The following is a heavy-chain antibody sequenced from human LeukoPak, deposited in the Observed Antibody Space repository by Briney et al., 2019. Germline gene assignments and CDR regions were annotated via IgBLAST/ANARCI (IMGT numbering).Heavy chain of an antibody. V-gene: IGHV3-48*02. J-gene: IGHJ3*02. CDR2: ISGSSSSTI. D-gene: IGHD1-26*01. CDR3: ARAPPGWELVLRSFDI. Sequence: GGSLRLSCAASGFTFSSYAMSWVRQAPGKGLEWVSAISGSSSSTIYYADSVKGRFTISRDNAKNSLYLQMNSLRDEDTAVYYCARAPPGWELVLRSFDIWGQGTMVTVSS. CDR1: GFTFSSYA.